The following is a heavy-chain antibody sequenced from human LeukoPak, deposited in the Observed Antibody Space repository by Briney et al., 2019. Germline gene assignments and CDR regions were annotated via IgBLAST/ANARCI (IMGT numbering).Heavy chain of an antibody. CDR2: IYDRGPA. CDR1: GGAITSGGYS. CDR3: ARSRQASGLFNS. V-gene: IGHV4-30-2*01. D-gene: IGHD3-10*01. J-gene: IGHJ5*01. Sequence: PSQTLSLTCTVSGGAITSGGYSWNWIRQPPGKGLEWIGCIYDRGPAYYNPSLKSRFTISVDRPKNQFFLNVTSLTAADTAVYYCARSRQASGLFNSWGQETLVVVSS.